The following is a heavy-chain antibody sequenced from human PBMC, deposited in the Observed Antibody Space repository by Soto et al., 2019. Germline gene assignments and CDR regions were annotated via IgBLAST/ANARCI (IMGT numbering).Heavy chain of an antibody. D-gene: IGHD6-19*01. Sequence: GGSLRLSCAASGSTFSSLGIHGSRQAPAKGRGGVAVIPYDGSNKYYADSVKGRFTIARDNSKNTLYLQMNSLRAEDTAVYYCAKDLIAVAGTPWGYYYYGMDVWGQGTTVTVSS. J-gene: IGHJ6*02. V-gene: IGHV3-30*18. CDR1: GSTFSSLG. CDR2: IPYDGSNK. CDR3: AKDLIAVAGTPWGYYYYGMDV.